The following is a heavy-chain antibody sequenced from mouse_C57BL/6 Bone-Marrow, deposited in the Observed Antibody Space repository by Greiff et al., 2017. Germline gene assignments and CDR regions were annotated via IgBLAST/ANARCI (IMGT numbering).Heavy chain of an antibody. D-gene: IGHD1-1*01. J-gene: IGHJ3*01. CDR1: GYTFTSYW. CDR2: IDPSDSYT. CDR3: ARNVGYYYGSSYDAWFAY. Sequence: QVQLQQPGAELVRPGTSVKLSCKASGYTFTSYWMHWVKQRPGQGLEWIGVIDPSDSYTNYNQKFKGKATLTVDTSSSTAYMQLSSLTSEDSAVYYCARNVGYYYGSSYDAWFAYWGQGTLVTVSA. V-gene: IGHV1-59*01.